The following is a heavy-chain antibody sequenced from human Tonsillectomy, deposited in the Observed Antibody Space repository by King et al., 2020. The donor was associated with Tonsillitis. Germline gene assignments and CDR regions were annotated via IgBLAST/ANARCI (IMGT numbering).Heavy chain of an antibody. V-gene: IGHV4-61*02. CDR3: ARGYYGVGFDP. Sequence: VQLQESGPGLVKPSQTLSLTCTVSGGSISSGIYYWSWIRQPAGKGLEWIGRIYTSGSTNYNPSLKSRVTMSVDTSKNQFSLKLSSVTAADTAVYYCARGYYGVGFDPWGQGTLVTVSS. D-gene: IGHD4-17*01. CDR2: IYTSGST. CDR1: GGSISSGIYY. J-gene: IGHJ5*02.